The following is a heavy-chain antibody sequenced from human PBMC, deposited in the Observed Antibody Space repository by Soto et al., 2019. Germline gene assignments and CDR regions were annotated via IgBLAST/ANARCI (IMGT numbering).Heavy chain of an antibody. CDR3: ARVAPYCSTTTCYIDS. D-gene: IGHD2-2*01. CDR2: IGGSGTGFNT. Sequence: EVQLLESGGGLVRPGGSLRLSCAASGFTFSSYPMKWVRQGPGKGLEWVSTIGGSGTGFNTDYADSVKGRFVISRDNSTNTVYLQMNSLRAEDTALYYCARVAPYCSTTTCYIDSWGQGTLVTVSS. V-gene: IGHV3-23*01. J-gene: IGHJ4*02. CDR1: GFTFSSYP.